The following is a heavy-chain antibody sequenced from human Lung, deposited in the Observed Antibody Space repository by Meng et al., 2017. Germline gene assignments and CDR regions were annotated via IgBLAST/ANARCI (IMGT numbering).Heavy chain of an antibody. CDR2: INHSGST. Sequence: QGQLTQWGVSLLQPSQPRPRTCGVSGWSFRDYYWSWIRQPPGKGLDLIGEINHSGSTNYNPSLESRATISVDTSQNNLSLKLSSVTAADSAVYYCVRGPTTMAHDFDYWGQGTLVTVSS. D-gene: IGHD4-11*01. J-gene: IGHJ4*02. CDR3: VRGPTTMAHDFDY. CDR1: GWSFRDYY. V-gene: IGHV4-34*01.